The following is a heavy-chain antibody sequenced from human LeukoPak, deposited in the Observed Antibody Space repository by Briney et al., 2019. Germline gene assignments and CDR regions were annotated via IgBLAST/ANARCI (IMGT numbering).Heavy chain of an antibody. CDR3: ARDLSFVRGGRLAFDI. V-gene: IGHV4-59*01. D-gene: IGHD3-10*02. J-gene: IGHJ3*02. CDR1: GGSISSYY. CDR2: SYYSGST. Sequence: KPSETLSLTCTVSGGSISSYYWSWIRQPPGKGLEWIGYSYYSGSTNYNPSLKSRVTISVDTSKYQFSLELSSVTAADTAVYYCARDLSFVRGGRLAFDIWGQGTMVTVSS.